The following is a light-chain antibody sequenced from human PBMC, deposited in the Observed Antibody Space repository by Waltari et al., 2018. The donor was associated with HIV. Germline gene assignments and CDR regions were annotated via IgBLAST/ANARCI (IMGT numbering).Light chain of an antibody. J-gene: IGLJ1*01. CDR1: GHNIATLY. Sequence: NFTLTQPHSVSGSPGTTVTNSCTRNGHNIATLYVQWYQLRPGSSPTTLIYEHDQRPSGVPDRFSGSIDTSSNSASLSISGLKTEDEADYYCQSYDDTTYVFGTGTKVTV. V-gene: IGLV6-57*01. CDR2: EHD. CDR3: QSYDDTTYV.